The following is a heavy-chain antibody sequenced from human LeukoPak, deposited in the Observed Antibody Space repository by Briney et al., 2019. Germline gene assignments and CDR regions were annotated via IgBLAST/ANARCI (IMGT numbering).Heavy chain of an antibody. D-gene: IGHD6-13*01. Sequence: GGSLRLSCAASGFTFSTYAMTWVRQAPGKWLEWVSGSADNTYYADSVKGRFTISRDNSKNTLFLQMNSLRVEDTAVYYCAKVRNTTTWYLGDWGQGTLVTVSS. CDR3: AKVRNTTTWYLGD. V-gene: IGHV3-23*01. CDR1: GFTFSTYA. J-gene: IGHJ4*02. CDR2: SADNT.